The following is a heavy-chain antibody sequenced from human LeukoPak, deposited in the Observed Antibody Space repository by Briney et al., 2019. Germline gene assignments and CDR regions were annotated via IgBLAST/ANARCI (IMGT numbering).Heavy chain of an antibody. D-gene: IGHD2-21*02. V-gene: IGHV1-2*06. Sequence: ASVKVSCKASGYTFTAYYIHWVLQAPGQGLEWMGRINPNSGGTNYAQNFQDRVTITRDTSISTAYMELNRLRSDDTAVYYCARVLGDTNWFDPWGQGTMVTVSS. J-gene: IGHJ5*02. CDR1: GYTFTAYY. CDR3: ARVLGDTNWFDP. CDR2: INPNSGGT.